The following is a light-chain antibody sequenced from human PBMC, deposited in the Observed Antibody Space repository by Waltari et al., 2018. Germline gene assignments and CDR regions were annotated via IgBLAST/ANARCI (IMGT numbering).Light chain of an antibody. V-gene: IGLV2-8*01. J-gene: IGLJ2*01. CDR2: EVS. CDR1: SSDVGGYNY. Sequence: ALTQPPSASGSPGQSVTISCIGTSSDVGGYNYVSWYQQHPGKAPKLMIYEVSTRPSGVPDRFAGSKSGNTASLAVSGLQPEDEADYYCSSYAGSIFVVFGGGTKLTVL. CDR3: SSYAGSIFVV.